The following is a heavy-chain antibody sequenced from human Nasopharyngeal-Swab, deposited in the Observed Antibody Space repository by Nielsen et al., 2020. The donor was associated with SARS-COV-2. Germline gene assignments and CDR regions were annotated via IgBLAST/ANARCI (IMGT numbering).Heavy chain of an antibody. CDR3: ARGYCSGGSCYSDYYYGMDV. V-gene: IGHV4-61*02. D-gene: IGHD2-15*01. CDR2: IYTSGST. Sequence: WIRQPPGKGLEWIGRIYTSGSTNYNPSLKSRVTISVDTSKNQFSLKLSSVTAADTAVYYCARGYCSGGSCYSDYYYGMDVWGQGTTVTASS. J-gene: IGHJ6*02.